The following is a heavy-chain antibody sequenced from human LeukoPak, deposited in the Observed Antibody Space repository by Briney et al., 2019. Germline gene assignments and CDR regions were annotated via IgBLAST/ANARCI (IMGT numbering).Heavy chain of an antibody. CDR1: GGSISSYY. CDR2: IYYSGST. Sequence: SETLSLTCTVSGGSISSYYWSWIRQPPGKGLEWIGYIYYSGSTNYNPSLKSRVTISVDTSKNQFSLKLSSVTAADTAVCYCARDKVSLDSSDAFDIWGQGTMVTVSS. D-gene: IGHD3-22*01. CDR3: ARDKVSLDSSDAFDI. J-gene: IGHJ3*02. V-gene: IGHV4-59*01.